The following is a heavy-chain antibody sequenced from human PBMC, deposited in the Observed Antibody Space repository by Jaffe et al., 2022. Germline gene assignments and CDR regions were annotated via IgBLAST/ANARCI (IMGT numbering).Heavy chain of an antibody. CDR2: IRYDGSNK. V-gene: IGHV3-30*02. Sequence: QVQLVESGGGVVQPGGSLRLSCAASGFTFSSYGMHWVRQAPGKGLEWVAFIRYDGSNKYYADSVKGRFTISRDNSKNTLYLQMNSLRAEDTAVYYCAKDALNEAATMTLFDYWGQGTLVTVSS. D-gene: IGHD5-12*01. CDR1: GFTFSSYG. J-gene: IGHJ4*02. CDR3: AKDALNEAATMTLFDY.